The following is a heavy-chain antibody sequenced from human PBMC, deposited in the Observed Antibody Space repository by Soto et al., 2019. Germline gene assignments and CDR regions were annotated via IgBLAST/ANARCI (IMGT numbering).Heavy chain of an antibody. Sequence: GGSLRLSCAASGFTFSSYAMSWVRQAPGKGLEWVSAISGSGGSTYYADSVKGRFTISRDNSKNTLYLQMNSLRAEDTAVYYCAKWTAAAGTGGVSYYYYGMDVWGQGTTVTVSS. V-gene: IGHV3-23*01. J-gene: IGHJ6*02. D-gene: IGHD6-13*01. CDR3: AKWTAAAGTGGVSYYYYGMDV. CDR1: GFTFSSYA. CDR2: ISGSGGST.